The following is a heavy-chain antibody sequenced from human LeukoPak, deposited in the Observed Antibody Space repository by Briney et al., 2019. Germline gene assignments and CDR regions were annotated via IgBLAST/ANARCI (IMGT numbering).Heavy chain of an antibody. CDR3: ARVRGRFLETDPFDY. V-gene: IGHV4-30-2*01. CDR1: GGSISSGGYS. CDR2: IYHSGST. D-gene: IGHD3-3*01. Sequence: PSQTLSLTCAVSGGSISSGGYSWSWIRQPPGKGLEWIGYIYHSGSTYYNPSLKSRDTISVDRSKNQFSLKLSSVTAADTAVYYCARVRGRFLETDPFDYWGQGTLVTVSS. J-gene: IGHJ4*02.